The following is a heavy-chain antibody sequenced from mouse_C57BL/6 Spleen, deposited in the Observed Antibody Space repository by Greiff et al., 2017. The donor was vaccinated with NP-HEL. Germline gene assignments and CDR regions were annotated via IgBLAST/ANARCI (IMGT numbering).Heavy chain of an antibody. V-gene: IGHV1-26*01. D-gene: IGHD2-3*01. J-gene: IGHJ4*01. Sequence: VQLQQSGPELVKPGASVKISCKASGYTFTDYYMNWVKQSHGKSLEWIGDINPNNGGTSYNQKFKGKATLTVDKSSSTAYMELRSLTSEDSAVYYCARNLYDGYGDYWGQGTSVTVSS. CDR1: GYTFTDYY. CDR2: INPNNGGT. CDR3: ARNLYDGYGDY.